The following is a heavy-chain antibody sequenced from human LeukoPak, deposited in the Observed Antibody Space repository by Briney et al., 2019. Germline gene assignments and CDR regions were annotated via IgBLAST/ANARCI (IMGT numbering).Heavy chain of an antibody. Sequence: SETLSLTCAVYGGSFSGYYWSWIRQPPGKGLGWIGEINHSGSTNYNPSLKSRVTISVDTSKNQFSLKLSSVTAADTAVYYCARGHPTYYDFWSGYTPRGDYYYGMDVWGQGTTVTVSS. CDR3: ARGHPTYYDFWSGYTPRGDYYYGMDV. CDR1: GGSFSGYY. D-gene: IGHD3-3*01. CDR2: INHSGST. J-gene: IGHJ6*02. V-gene: IGHV4-34*01.